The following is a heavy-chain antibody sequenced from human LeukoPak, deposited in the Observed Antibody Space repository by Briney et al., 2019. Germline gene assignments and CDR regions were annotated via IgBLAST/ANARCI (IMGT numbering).Heavy chain of an antibody. Sequence: SETLSLTCTVSGYSISSGYYWGWIRQPPGEGLEWIGSIYHSGSTYYNPSLKSRVTISVDTSKNQFQLKLSSVTAADTAVYYCARDKWGWFDPWGQGTLVTVSS. J-gene: IGHJ5*02. CDR3: ARDKWGWFDP. D-gene: IGHD7-27*01. CDR2: IYHSGST. CDR1: GYSISSGYY. V-gene: IGHV4-38-2*02.